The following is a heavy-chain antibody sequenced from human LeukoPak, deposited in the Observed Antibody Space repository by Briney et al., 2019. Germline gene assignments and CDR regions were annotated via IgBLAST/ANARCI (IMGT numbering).Heavy chain of an antibody. CDR1: GGSISSYY. V-gene: IGHV4-59*01. J-gene: IGHJ3*02. CDR2: IYYSGST. Sequence: SETLSLTCTVSGGSISSYYWSWIRQPPGKGLEWIGYIYYSGSTNYNPSLKSRVTISVDTSKNQFSLKLSSVTAADTAVYYCARYGGAYDSSGYYYWSDAFDIWGQGTMVTVSS. CDR3: ARYGGAYDSSGYYYWSDAFDI. D-gene: IGHD3-22*01.